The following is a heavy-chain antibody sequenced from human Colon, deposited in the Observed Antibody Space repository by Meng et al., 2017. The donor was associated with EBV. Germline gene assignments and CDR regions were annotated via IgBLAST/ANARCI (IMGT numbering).Heavy chain of an antibody. V-gene: IGHV4-30-4*01. CDR3: ASFDHIPRRNYFDY. D-gene: IGHD2-21*01. Sequence: VQRQGRGPGLVEPSKTRSLTCTVSGGSMSSGNYYWSWIRQSPGKGLEWIGYIHHSGSAYYNPSLKSRVSISVDTSKNQFSLNLNSMTAADTAVYYCASFDHIPRRNYFDYWGQGTLVTVSS. CDR2: IHHSGSA. CDR1: GGSMSSGNYY. J-gene: IGHJ4*02.